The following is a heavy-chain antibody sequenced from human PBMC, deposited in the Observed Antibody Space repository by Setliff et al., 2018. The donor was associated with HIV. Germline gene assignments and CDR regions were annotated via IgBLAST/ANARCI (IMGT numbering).Heavy chain of an antibody. CDR1: GESFSGYY. V-gene: IGHV4-34*01. D-gene: IGHD2-15*01. CDR2: INHGGST. Sequence: SETLSLTCAVYGESFSGYYWSWIRQPPGKGLEWIGEINHGGSTNYNPSLQSRVTISVDTSKNQFSLKLSSVTAADTAVYYCATALGYCSGGSCCPYYFDYWGQGTLVTVSS. J-gene: IGHJ4*02. CDR3: ATALGYCSGGSCCPYYFDY.